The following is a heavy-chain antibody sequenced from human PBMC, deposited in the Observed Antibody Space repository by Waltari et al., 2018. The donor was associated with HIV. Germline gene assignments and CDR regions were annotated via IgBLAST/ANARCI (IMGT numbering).Heavy chain of an antibody. J-gene: IGHJ2*01. CDR3: ARDVGFQGWLNDICNFDV. Sequence: QLQLQESRPRLVQASQPLYLTCTASSRSISRGSHYWRWWLQPGGKGLELFGRIDTSETTTYNPSLKSRVSVSIDTSKNQFSLNLNSVTAAETAVYYCARDVGFQGWLNDICNFDVWGRGTLVTVSS. CDR1: SRSISRGSHY. CDR2: IDTSETT. D-gene: IGHD5-18*01. V-gene: IGHV4-61*02.